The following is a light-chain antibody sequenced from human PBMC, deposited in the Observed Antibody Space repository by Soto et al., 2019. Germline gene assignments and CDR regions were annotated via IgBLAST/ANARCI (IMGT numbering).Light chain of an antibody. CDR2: DSS. V-gene: IGKV1-5*01. J-gene: IGKJ1*01. CDR3: QQYNIYSWT. Sequence: DLQMTQSPSSLSASVGDRVTITCRSSQSISSWLAGYQQKPGKAPKLLMYDSSSLESGVPSRFSGSGSGTKFTLTISSLQPDDFATYYCQQYNIYSWTFGQGTKV. CDR1: QSISSW.